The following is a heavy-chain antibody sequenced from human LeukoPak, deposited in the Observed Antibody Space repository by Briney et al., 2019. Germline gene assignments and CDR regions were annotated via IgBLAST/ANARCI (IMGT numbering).Heavy chain of an antibody. CDR3: ARYSGYDYFFDL. J-gene: IGHJ4*02. V-gene: IGHV3-21*01. CDR1: GFTLTNYN. CDR2: ISFSSTDI. Sequence: GGSLRLSCAASGFTLTNYNMHWVRQAPGRGLEWVSSISFSSTDIYYADSVMGRVTISRDNAKNSLYLQVSSLRAEDTAVYYRARYSGYDYFFDLWGQGTLVTVSS. D-gene: IGHD5-12*01.